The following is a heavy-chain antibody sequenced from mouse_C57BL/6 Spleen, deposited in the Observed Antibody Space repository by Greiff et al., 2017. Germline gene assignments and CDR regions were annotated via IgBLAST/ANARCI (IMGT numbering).Heavy chain of an antibody. J-gene: IGHJ4*01. D-gene: IGHD2-3*01. V-gene: IGHV14-4*01. CDR2: IDPENGDT. CDR1: GFNIKDDY. CDR3: NIFLYDGYYGRSYYAMDY. Sequence: VQLQQSGAELVRPGASVKLSCTASGFNIKDDYMHWVKQRPEQGLEWIGWIDPENGDTEYASKFQGKATITADTSSNTAYLQLSSLPSEDTAVYYCNIFLYDGYYGRSYYAMDYWGQGTSVTVSS.